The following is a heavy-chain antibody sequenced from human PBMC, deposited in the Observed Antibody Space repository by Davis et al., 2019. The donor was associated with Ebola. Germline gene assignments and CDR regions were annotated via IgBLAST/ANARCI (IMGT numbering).Heavy chain of an antibody. CDR2: VSFDETYK. CDR1: GFTFSTYG. V-gene: IGHV3-30*03. J-gene: IGHJ6*02. Sequence: GESLKISCAASGFTFSTYGIHWVRQAPGKGLEWVAVVSFDETYKNYADSVKGRFTISRDNAKNSLYLQLNSLRADDTAVYYCARQGDSSGFPPYYGLDVWGQGTTVTVSS. CDR3: ARQGDSSGFPPYYGLDV. D-gene: IGHD3-22*01.